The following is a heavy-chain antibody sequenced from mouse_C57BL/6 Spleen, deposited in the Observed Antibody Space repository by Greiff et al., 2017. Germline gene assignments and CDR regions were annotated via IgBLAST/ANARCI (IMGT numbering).Heavy chain of an antibody. CDR2: IDPETGGT. Sequence: QVQLQQSGAELLRPGASVTLSCKASGYTFTDYEMHWVKQTPVHGLEWIGAIDPETGGTAYNQKFKGKAILTADKSSSTAYMELRSLTSEDSAVYYCTREMDYWGQGTSVTVSS. CDR1: GYTFTDYE. J-gene: IGHJ4*01. V-gene: IGHV1-15*01. CDR3: TREMDY.